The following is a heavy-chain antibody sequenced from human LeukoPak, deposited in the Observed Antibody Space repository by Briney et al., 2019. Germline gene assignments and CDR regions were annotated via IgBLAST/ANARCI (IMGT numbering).Heavy chain of an antibody. CDR1: GGSISSYY. V-gene: IGHV4-59*12. J-gene: IGHJ4*02. D-gene: IGHD4-17*01. Sequence: SETLSLTCTVSGGSISSYYWSWIRQPPGKGLEWIGYIYYSGSTNYNPSLKSRVTISVDTSKNQFSLKLSSVTAADTAVYYCAREGTTTNGDYQNYWGQGTLVTVSS. CDR2: IYYSGST. CDR3: AREGTTTNGDYQNY.